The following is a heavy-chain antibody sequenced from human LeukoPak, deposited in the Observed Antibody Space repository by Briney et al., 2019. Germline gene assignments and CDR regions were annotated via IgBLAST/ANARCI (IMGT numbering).Heavy chain of an antibody. V-gene: IGHV3-23*01. D-gene: IGHD4-17*01. J-gene: IGHJ4*02. CDR3: AKGACGDYYFDY. CDR2: ISGSGGIT. CDR1: GFTFSIYG. Sequence: PGGSLRLSCAASGFTFSIYGMSWVRPAPGEGLEWVSAISGSGGITYYADSVKGRFTLSRDNSQNTPDLQMNSLRAEDTAVYYCAKGACGDYYFDYWGQGTLVTVSS.